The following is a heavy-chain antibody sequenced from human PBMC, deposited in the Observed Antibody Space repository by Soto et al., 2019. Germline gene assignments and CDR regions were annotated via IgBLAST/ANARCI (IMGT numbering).Heavy chain of an antibody. V-gene: IGHV2-5*02. CDR1: GFSLSTSGVA. CDR2: IYWDDNK. D-gene: IGHD6-13*01. Sequence: SGPTLVNPTQTLTLTCTFSGFSLSTSGVAVGWISQPPGKALECLALIYWDDNKRYSPSLQSRITLTKDTSKNQVVLTMTNIDPVDTATYYCAHRYSSSYDYWGQGILVTVSS. J-gene: IGHJ4*02. CDR3: AHRYSSSYDY.